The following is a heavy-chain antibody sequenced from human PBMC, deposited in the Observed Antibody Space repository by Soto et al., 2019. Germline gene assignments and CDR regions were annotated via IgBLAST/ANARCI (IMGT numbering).Heavy chain of an antibody. Sequence: EVQLVESGGGLVQPGRSLRLSCAASGCTFDDYAMHWVRQAPGKGLEWVSGISWNSGSIGYADSVKGRFTISRDNAKNYLYLQMNSLRTEDTALYYCAKDLYSAAGTIGYWGQGTLVTVSS. CDR3: AKDLYSAAGTIGY. CDR1: GCTFDDYA. J-gene: IGHJ4*02. CDR2: ISWNSGSI. D-gene: IGHD6-13*01. V-gene: IGHV3-9*01.